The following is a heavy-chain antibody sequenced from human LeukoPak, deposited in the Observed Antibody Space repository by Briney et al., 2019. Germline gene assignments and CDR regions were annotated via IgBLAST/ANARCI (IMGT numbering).Heavy chain of an antibody. J-gene: IGHJ4*02. Sequence: ASVKVSCKAPGYTFTSYYMHWVRQAPGQGLEWMGIINPSGGSTSYAQKFQGRVTMTRDTSTSTVYMELSSLRSEDTAVYYCAREAISQQQLAHWGQGTLVTVSS. CDR1: GYTFTSYY. CDR3: AREAISQQQLAH. D-gene: IGHD6-13*01. V-gene: IGHV1-46*01. CDR2: INPSGGST.